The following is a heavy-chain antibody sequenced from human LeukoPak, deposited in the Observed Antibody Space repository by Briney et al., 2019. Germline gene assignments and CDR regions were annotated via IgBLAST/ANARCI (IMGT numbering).Heavy chain of an antibody. CDR3: ARDLDAFDI. CDR1: GFTFSSYA. Sequence: GRSLRLSCPASGFTFSSYAMHWVRQAPGKGLEWVAVISYDGSNKYYADSVKGRFTISRDNSKNTLYLQMNSLRAEDTAVYYCARDLDAFDIWGQGTMVTVSS. V-gene: IGHV3-30-3*01. CDR2: ISYDGSNK. J-gene: IGHJ3*02.